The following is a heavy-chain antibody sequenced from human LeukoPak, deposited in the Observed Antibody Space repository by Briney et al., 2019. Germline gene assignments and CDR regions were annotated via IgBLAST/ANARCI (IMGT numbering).Heavy chain of an antibody. D-gene: IGHD5-18*01. CDR3: AKGQGYSFGYAV. J-gene: IGHJ4*02. Sequence: SETLSLTCIVSGGSISNDYWSWIRQPPGKGLEWIGYISYSGSTNYNPSLKNRVNISVDTSYRQLSLKVTSVTAVDTGVYYCAKGQGYSFGYAVWGQGTLVTVSS. CDR2: ISYSGST. V-gene: IGHV4-59*01. CDR1: GGSISNDY.